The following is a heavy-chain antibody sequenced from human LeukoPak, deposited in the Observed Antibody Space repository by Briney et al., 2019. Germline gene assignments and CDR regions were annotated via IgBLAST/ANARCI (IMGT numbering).Heavy chain of an antibody. V-gene: IGHV3-7*01. CDR3: ARENSGGSAFDY. Sequence: GGSLRLSCAASEFTFSIYWMSWVRQAPGKGQEWVANIKQDGSEIYYVDSVKGRFTISRDNAKNSLYLQMNSLRAEDTAVYYCARENSGGSAFDYWGQGTLVTVSS. CDR2: IKQDGSEI. J-gene: IGHJ4*02. CDR1: EFTFSIYW. D-gene: IGHD3-16*01.